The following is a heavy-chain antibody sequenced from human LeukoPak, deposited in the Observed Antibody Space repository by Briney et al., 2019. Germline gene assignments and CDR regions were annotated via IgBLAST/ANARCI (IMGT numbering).Heavy chain of an antibody. CDR3: ARDGRGGGFKIVVVPAADFDY. D-gene: IGHD2-2*01. CDR1: GFSFNTFA. Sequence: GGSLRLSCEASGFSFNTFAMHWVRQAPGKGLEWVAFIHYDGSHIYYAESVKGRFTISRDNSKNTMYLQVNSLRAEDTAVYYCARDGRGGGFKIVVVPAADFDYWGQGTLVTVSS. V-gene: IGHV3-30*02. J-gene: IGHJ4*02. CDR2: IHYDGSHI.